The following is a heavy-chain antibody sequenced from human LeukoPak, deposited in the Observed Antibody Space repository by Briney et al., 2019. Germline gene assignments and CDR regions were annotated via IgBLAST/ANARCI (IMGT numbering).Heavy chain of an antibody. CDR3: AKGSWYQLLSGDY. V-gene: IGHV3-23*01. Sequence: PGGSLRLSCAASGFTFSSYAMSWVRQAPGKWLEWVSAISGSGGSTYYADSVKGRFTISRDNSKNTLYLQMNSLRAEDTAVYYCAKGSWYQLLSGDYWGQGTLVTVSS. CDR1: GFTFSSYA. J-gene: IGHJ4*02. D-gene: IGHD2-2*01. CDR2: ISGSGGST.